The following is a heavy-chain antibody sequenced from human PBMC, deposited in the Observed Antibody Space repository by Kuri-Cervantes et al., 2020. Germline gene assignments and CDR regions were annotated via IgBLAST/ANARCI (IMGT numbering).Heavy chain of an antibody. CDR3: AREMITFGGAGGAFDI. V-gene: IGHV1-2*04. J-gene: IGHJ3*02. D-gene: IGHD3-16*01. CDR2: INPNSGGT. Sequence: ASVKVSCKASGYTFTDYYIHWVRQAPGQGLELMGWINPNSGGTNYAQKFQGWVTMTRDTSISTAYMELSRLRSDDTAVYYCAREMITFGGAGGAFDIWGQGTMVTVSS. CDR1: GYTFTDYY.